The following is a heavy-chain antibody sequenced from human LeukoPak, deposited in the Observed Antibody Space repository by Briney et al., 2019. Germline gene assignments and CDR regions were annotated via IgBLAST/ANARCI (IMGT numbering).Heavy chain of an antibody. J-gene: IGHJ4*02. CDR3: AKDSTGTRFFDY. Sequence: GGSLRLSCAASGFTFSSYVMSWVRQAPGKGLEWVSAISGSGGSTYYADSVKGRFTISRDNSKNTLYLQMNSLRAEDTAVYYCAKDSTGTRFFDYWGQGTLVTVSS. CDR2: ISGSGGST. CDR1: GFTFSSYV. V-gene: IGHV3-23*01. D-gene: IGHD1-7*01.